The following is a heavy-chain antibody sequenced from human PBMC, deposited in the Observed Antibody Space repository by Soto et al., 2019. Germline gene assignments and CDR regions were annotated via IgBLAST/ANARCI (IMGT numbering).Heavy chain of an antibody. Sequence: ASVKVSCKSSGFTFSNYCLNWGRRAPGQGLEWMGWVSANNGHTNYAQNLQGRVSMTTDTSTSTAYMELRGLTFDDTAVYYCARDIESVTAKHFFYYYAMDVWGQGTTVTVSS. J-gene: IGHJ6*02. V-gene: IGHV1-18*01. CDR1: GFTFSNYC. D-gene: IGHD2-8*01. CDR2: VSANNGHT. CDR3: ARDIESVTAKHFFYYYAMDV.